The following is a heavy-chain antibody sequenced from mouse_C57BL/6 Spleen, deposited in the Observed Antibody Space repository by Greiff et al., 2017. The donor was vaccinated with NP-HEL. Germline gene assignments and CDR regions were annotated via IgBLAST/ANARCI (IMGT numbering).Heavy chain of an antibody. CDR2: INPNYGTT. Sequence: VQLQQSGHELVKPGASVKISCKASGYSFTDYNMNWVKQSNGKSLEWIGVINPNYGTTSYNQKFKGKATLTVDQSSSTAYMQLNSLTSEDSAVYYCARSLLLLRYWYFDVWGTGTTVTVSS. D-gene: IGHD1-1*01. J-gene: IGHJ1*03. V-gene: IGHV1-39*01. CDR1: GYSFTDYN. CDR3: ARSLLLLRYWYFDV.